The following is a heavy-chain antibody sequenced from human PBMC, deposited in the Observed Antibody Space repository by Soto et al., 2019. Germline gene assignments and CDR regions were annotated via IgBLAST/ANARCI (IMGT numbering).Heavy chain of an antibody. CDR3: ARGRYGDY. CDR2: ISAHNGNT. D-gene: IGHD1-1*01. CDR1: GYTLTSYG. V-gene: IGHV1-18*01. J-gene: IGHJ4*02. Sequence: QVHLVQSGAEVKKPGASVKVSCKASGYTLTSYGITWVRQAPGQGLEWMGWISAHNGNTDYAQKLQGRVIVTRDTSTGTAYMELRSLRSDDTAVYYCARGRYGDYWGQGALVTVSS.